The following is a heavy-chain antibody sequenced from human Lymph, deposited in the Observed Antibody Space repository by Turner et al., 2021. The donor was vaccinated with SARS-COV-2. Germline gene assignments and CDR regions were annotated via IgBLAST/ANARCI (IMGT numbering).Heavy chain of an antibody. Sequence: QVQLVQSVAEVKKPGSSLKVSCKASGGTFSTYVISWVRQAPGQGLEWMGGIIPILGIANYAQKFQGRVTITADKSTSTAYMELSSLRSEDTAVYHCARRHSGNYDAFDIWGQGTMVTVSS. V-gene: IGHV1-69*10. D-gene: IGHD1-26*01. CDR1: GGTFSTYV. CDR2: IIPILGIA. J-gene: IGHJ3*02. CDR3: ARRHSGNYDAFDI.